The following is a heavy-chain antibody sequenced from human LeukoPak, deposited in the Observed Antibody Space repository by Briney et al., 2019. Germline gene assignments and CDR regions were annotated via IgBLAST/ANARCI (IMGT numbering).Heavy chain of an antibody. J-gene: IGHJ5*02. D-gene: IGHD6-19*01. CDR2: IIGSGGTT. CDR1: GFTFSSYA. CDR3: AKDMSWLARPT. V-gene: IGHV3-23*01. Sequence: GGSLRLSCTASGFTFSSYAMTWVRQAPRKGLEWVSGIIGSGGTTYYADSVKGRFTISRDNSKNTLYLQMNSLRAEDTAVYYCAKDMSWLARPTWGQGTLVTVSS.